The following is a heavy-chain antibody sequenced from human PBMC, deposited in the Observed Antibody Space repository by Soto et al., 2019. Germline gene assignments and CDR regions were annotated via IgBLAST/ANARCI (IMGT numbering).Heavy chain of an antibody. J-gene: IGHJ5*02. CDR1: GGSSGSSAYY. CDR3: SRRAPEGFDP. Sequence: PSETLSLTCAVSGGSSGSSAYYWGWIRQAPGKGLEWIGSINYSGTTYYNPSLKSRVTISVDTSKNHFSLKLRSVTAADTALYYGSRRAPEGFDPWGQGTLVTVSS. V-gene: IGHV4-39*02. CDR2: INYSGTT.